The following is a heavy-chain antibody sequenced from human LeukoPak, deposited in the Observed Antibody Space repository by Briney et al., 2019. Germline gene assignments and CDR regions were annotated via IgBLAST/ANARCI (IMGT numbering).Heavy chain of an antibody. D-gene: IGHD2-21*01. CDR3: ARSIWSLDEYYYYYMDV. CDR2: IYYTGST. J-gene: IGHJ6*03. Sequence: PSETLSLTCTVSGGSIRSSSYYWGWIRQPPGKGLEWIGCIYYTGSTYYNPSLKSRVTISVDTSKNQFSLKLSSVTAADTAVYHCARSIWSLDEYYYYYMDVWGKGTTVTISS. CDR1: GGSIRSSSYY. V-gene: IGHV4-39*07.